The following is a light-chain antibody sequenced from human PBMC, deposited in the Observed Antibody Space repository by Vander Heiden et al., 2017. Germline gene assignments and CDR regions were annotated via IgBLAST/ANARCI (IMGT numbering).Light chain of an antibody. CDR2: DAS. J-gene: IGKJ4*01. CDR3: QQRSNWPLT. V-gene: IGKV3-11*01. CDR1: QSVSSY. Sequence: EIVLTKSPATLSLSPGERATLSCRASQSVSSYLAWYQQKPGQAPRLLIYDASNRATGIPARFSGSGSGTDFTLTISSLEPEDFAVYYCQQRSNWPLTFGGWTKVEIK.